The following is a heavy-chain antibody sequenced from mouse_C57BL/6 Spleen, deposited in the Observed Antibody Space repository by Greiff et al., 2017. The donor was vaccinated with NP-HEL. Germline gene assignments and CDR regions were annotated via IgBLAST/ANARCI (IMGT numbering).Heavy chain of an antibody. J-gene: IGHJ1*03. Sequence: EVQLQQSGPELVKPGASVKIPCKASGYTFTDYNMDWVKQSHGKSLEWIGDINPNNGGTIYNQKFKGKATLTVDKSSSTAYMELRSLTSEDTAVYYCARGRSYHWYFDVWGTGTTVTVSS. CDR3: ARGRSYHWYFDV. D-gene: IGHD2-12*01. V-gene: IGHV1-18*01. CDR2: INPNNGGT. CDR1: GYTFTDYN.